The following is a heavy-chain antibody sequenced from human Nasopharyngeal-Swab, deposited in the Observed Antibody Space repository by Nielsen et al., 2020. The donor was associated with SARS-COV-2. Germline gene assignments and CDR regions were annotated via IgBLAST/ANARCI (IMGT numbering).Heavy chain of an antibody. J-gene: IGHJ4*02. V-gene: IGHV7-4-1*02. CDR3: ATPRGATSSDFDY. Sequence: WVRQAPGQGLEWMGWINTNTGHPTYARGFTGRFVFSLDSSAGSTYLEISSLQPDDTAVYYCATPRGATSSDFDYWGQGTLVTVSS. D-gene: IGHD6-6*01. CDR2: INTNTGHP.